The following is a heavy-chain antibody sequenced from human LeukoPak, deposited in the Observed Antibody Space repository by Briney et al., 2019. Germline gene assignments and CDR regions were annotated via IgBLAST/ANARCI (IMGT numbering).Heavy chain of an antibody. Sequence: ASVKVSCKASGYTFTSYGISWVRQAPGQGLEWMGGIILIFGTANYAQKFQGRVTITADKSTSTAYMELSSLRSEDTAVYYCARAGELQYYYDSSGYYPYYFDYWGQGTLVTVSS. CDR3: ARAGELQYYYDSSGYYPYYFDY. D-gene: IGHD3-22*01. CDR2: IILIFGTA. V-gene: IGHV1-69*06. J-gene: IGHJ4*02. CDR1: GYTFTSYG.